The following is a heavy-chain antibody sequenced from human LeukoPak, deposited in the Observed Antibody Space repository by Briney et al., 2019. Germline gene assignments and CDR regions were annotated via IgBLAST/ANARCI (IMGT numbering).Heavy chain of an antibody. D-gene: IGHD2-2*01. J-gene: IGHJ4*02. CDR1: GDSLSSGDYY. Sequence: SQTLSLICTVSGDSLSSGDYYWSWIRQPPGKGLEWIGYIYYSGSAYYNPSLKSRHTISVDTSKNQFSLTLSSVTAADTAVYYCARDFSSTSCIDYWGQGTLVTVSS. CDR2: IYYSGSA. CDR3: ARDFSSTSCIDY. V-gene: IGHV4-30-4*08.